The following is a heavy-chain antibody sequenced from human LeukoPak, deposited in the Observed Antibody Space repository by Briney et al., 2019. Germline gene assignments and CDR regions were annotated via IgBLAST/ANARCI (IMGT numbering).Heavy chain of an antibody. J-gene: IGHJ4*02. CDR2: ISGSGGST. CDR1: GFTFSSYA. Sequence: GGSLRLSCAASGFTFSSYAMSWVRQAPGKGLEWVSTISGSGGSTYYADSVKGRFTISRDNSKNTLYLQMNSLRAEDTAVYYCAKARGWRWLQSDDYWGQGTLVTVSS. D-gene: IGHD5-24*01. CDR3: AKARGWRWLQSDDY. V-gene: IGHV3-23*01.